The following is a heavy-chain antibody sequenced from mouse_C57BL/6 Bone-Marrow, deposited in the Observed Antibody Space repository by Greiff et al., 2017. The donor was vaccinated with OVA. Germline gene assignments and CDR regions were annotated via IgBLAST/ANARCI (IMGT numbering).Heavy chain of an antibody. CDR2: ISDGGSYT. V-gene: IGHV5-4*03. J-gene: IGHJ3*01. CDR1: GFTFSSYA. D-gene: IGHD2-4*01. Sequence: EVKLEESGGGLVKPGGSLKLSCAASGFTFSSYAMSWVRQTPEKRLEWVATISDGGSYTYYPDNVKGRFTISRDNAKNNLYLQMSHLKSEDTAMYYCARFDYGTYWGQGTLVTVSA. CDR3: ARFDYGTY.